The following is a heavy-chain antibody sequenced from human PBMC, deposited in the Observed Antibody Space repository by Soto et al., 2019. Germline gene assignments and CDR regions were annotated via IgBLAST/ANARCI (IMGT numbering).Heavy chain of an antibody. D-gene: IGHD6-13*01. V-gene: IGHV1-8*01. CDR3: ANERTAAGTGRFDP. CDR1: GYTFTSYD. J-gene: IGHJ5*02. Sequence: QVQLVQSGAEVKKPGASVKVSCKASGYTFTSYDINWVRQATGQGLEWMGWMNPNSGNTGYAQKLQGRGTMARNTSINTAYMELSSLRSVGTAVYYWANERTAAGTGRFDPWGQGTLVTVSS. CDR2: MNPNSGNT.